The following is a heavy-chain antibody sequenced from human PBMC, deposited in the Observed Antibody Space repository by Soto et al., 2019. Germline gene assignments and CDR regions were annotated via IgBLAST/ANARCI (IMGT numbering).Heavy chain of an antibody. Sequence: GESLKISCRTSGYKFTSSWIAWVRQMPGKGLEWMGIIFPSDSDTRYSPSFQGQVTISADRSTSTVFLQWASLKASDTAVYFCHRKEKSGYFIWFDTWGQGTLVTVSS. D-gene: IGHD3-22*01. V-gene: IGHV5-51*01. CDR3: HRKEKSGYFIWFDT. CDR1: GYKFTSSW. J-gene: IGHJ5*02. CDR2: IFPSDSDT.